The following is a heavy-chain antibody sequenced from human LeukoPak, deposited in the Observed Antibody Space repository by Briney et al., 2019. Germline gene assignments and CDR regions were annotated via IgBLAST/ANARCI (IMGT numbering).Heavy chain of an antibody. Sequence: SSVNVSCKASGGTFSSYVISWVRQAAGQGREWMGGIIPIFGTANYAQKFQGRVTTTADKSTSTTYMELSSLRSEDTAVYYCAREGVAVAGTYFDYWGQGALVTVSS. D-gene: IGHD6-19*01. CDR3: AREGVAVAGTYFDY. CDR2: IIPIFGTA. CDR1: GGTFSSYV. V-gene: IGHV1-69*06. J-gene: IGHJ4*02.